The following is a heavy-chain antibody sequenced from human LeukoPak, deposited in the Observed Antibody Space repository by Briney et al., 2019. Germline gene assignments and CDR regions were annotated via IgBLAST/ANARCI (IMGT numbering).Heavy chain of an antibody. CDR1: GYTFTSYG. CDR3: ARISLVRGSPGDF. J-gene: IGHJ4*02. V-gene: IGHV1-18*01. D-gene: IGHD3-10*01. CDR2: ISTYNGNT. Sequence: GASVKVSCKASGYTFTSYGTSWVRQAPGQGLEWMGWISTYNGNTNYAQNLQGRVIMTTDTSTSTAYMELRRLRSDDTAVYYCARISLVRGSPGDFWGQGTLVTVSS.